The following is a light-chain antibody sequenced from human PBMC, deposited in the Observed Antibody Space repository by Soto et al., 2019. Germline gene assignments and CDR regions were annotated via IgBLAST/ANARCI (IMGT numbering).Light chain of an antibody. CDR3: QQYNSYTWK. CDR1: QGISSY. CDR2: AAS. Sequence: AIRMTQSPSSLSASTGDRVTITCRASQGISSYLAWYQQKPGKAPKLLIYAASSLQSGVPSRFSGSGSGTEFTLTISSLQPDDFATYYCQQYNSYTWKFGQGTKVDI. J-gene: IGKJ1*01. V-gene: IGKV1-8*01.